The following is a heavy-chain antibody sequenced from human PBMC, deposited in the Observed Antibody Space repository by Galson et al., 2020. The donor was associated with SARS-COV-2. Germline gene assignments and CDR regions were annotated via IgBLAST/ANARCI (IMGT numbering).Heavy chain of an antibody. CDR2: IGSGTSAI. Sequence: GGSLRLSCVSSGFTFRTYSMNWVRQAPGKGLEWVSYIGSGTSAIYYADSVKGRFTISRDNAKNSLYLQMNNLRAEDTAVYYCARDDFDILTGYHPKYYSYYGMDVWGQGTTVTVSS. J-gene: IGHJ6*02. D-gene: IGHD3-9*01. CDR1: GFTFRTYS. CDR3: ARDDFDILTGYHPKYYSYYGMDV. V-gene: IGHV3-48*04.